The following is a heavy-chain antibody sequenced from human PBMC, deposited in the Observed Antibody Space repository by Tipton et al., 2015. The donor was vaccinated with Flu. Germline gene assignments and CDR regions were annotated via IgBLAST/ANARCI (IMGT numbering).Heavy chain of an antibody. J-gene: IGHJ4*02. V-gene: IGHV4-31*03. CDR2: IYYSGST. Sequence: TLSLICTVSGGSISSGGYYWSWICQHPGKGLEWIGYIYYSGSTYYNPSLKSRVTISVDTSKNQFSLKLSSVTAADTAVYYCARGAYDFWSGYPTHYFDYWGQGTLVTVSS. D-gene: IGHD3-3*01. CDR1: GGSISSGGYY. CDR3: ARGAYDFWSGYPTHYFDY.